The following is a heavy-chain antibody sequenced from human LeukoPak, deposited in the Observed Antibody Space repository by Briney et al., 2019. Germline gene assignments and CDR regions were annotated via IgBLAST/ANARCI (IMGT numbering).Heavy chain of an antibody. J-gene: IGHJ4*02. CDR1: GFTFSNAW. D-gene: IGHD3-16*02. Sequence: PGGSLRLSCAAPGFTFSNAWMSWVRQAPGKGLEWVGRMKSKTDGGTTDYAAPVKGRFTISRDDSKNTLYLQMNSLKTEDTAVYYCTTVRVPYDYVWGSYRPRPTYYFDYWGQGTLVTVSS. V-gene: IGHV3-15*01. CDR3: TTVRVPYDYVWGSYRPRPTYYFDY. CDR2: MKSKTDGGTT.